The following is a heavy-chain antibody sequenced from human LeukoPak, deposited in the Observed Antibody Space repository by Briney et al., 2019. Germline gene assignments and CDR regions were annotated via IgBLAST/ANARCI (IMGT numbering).Heavy chain of an antibody. CDR3: ARDSSSWLGRQYYYYGMDV. CDR1: GYTFTSYD. CDR2: ISAYNGNT. D-gene: IGHD6-13*01. J-gene: IGHJ6*02. V-gene: IGHV1-18*01. Sequence: ASVTVSCKASGYTFTSYDISWVRQAPGQGLEWMGWISAYNGNTNYAQKLQGRATMTTDTSTSTAYMELRSLRSDDTAVYFCARDSSSWLGRQYYYYGMDVWGQGTTVTVSS.